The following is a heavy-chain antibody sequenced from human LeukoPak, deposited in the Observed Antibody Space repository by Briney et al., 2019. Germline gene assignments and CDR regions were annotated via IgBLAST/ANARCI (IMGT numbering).Heavy chain of an antibody. Sequence: ASVKVSCKASGSGYTFSSDYMHWVRQAPGQGLEWMGGIIPIFGTTNYARKFRGRVTLTADKSTRTAYMELSSLRSEDTAVYYCARDNDSRDPPRFDYWGQGTLVTVSS. J-gene: IGHJ4*02. CDR2: IIPIFGTT. D-gene: IGHD3-16*01. V-gene: IGHV1-69*06. CDR3: ARDNDSRDPPRFDY. CDR1: GSGYTFSSDY.